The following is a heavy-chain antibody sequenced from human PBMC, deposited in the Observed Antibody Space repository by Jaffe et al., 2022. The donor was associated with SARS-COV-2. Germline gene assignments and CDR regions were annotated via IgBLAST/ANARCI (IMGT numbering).Heavy chain of an antibody. J-gene: IGHJ5*01. CDR3: ARAFRVGFGAGHWFDS. CDR1: RGSINTYF. D-gene: IGHD3-10*01. CDR2: IYYSGSA. Sequence: QVQLQESGPGLVKPSETLSLTCTVSRGSINTYFWSWIRQPPGKGLEWIGYIYYSGSAIYNPSLESRVAFSVDTSKDQFTLKLNSVTAADTALYFCARAFRVGFGAGHWFDSWGQGILVTVSS. V-gene: IGHV4-59*01.